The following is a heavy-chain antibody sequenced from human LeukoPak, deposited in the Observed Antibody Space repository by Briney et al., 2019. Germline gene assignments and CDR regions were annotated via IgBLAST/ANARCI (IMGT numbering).Heavy chain of an antibody. CDR1: GGSISSGSYY. CDR3: ARQNRDSSGYSY. V-gene: IGHV4-61*02. D-gene: IGHD3-22*01. CDR2: IYTSGST. J-gene: IGHJ4*02. Sequence: SETLSLTCTVSGGSISSGSYYWSWIRQPAGKGLEWIGRIYTSGSTNYNPSLKSRVTISVDTSRNQFSLKLSSVTAADAAVYYCARQNRDSSGYSYWGQGTLVTVSS.